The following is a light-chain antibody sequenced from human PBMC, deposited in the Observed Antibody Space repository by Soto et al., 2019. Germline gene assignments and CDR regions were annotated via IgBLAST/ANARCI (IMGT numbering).Light chain of an antibody. CDR3: SSYKTGSSRI. V-gene: IGLV2-14*03. J-gene: IGLJ2*01. CDR1: SSDVGGYNY. Sequence: QSALTQPASVSGSPGQSITISCTGTSSDVGGYNYVSWYQQHPGKAPKLMIYDVSNRPSGVSNRFSGSKSGNTASLTISGLQAEDEADYYCSSYKTGSSRIFGGGTKLTV. CDR2: DVS.